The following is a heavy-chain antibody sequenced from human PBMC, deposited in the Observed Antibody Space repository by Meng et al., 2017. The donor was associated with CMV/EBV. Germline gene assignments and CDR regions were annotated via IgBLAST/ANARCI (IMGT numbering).Heavy chain of an antibody. CDR2: IIPILGIA. D-gene: IGHD6-6*01. CDR3: ASFRSTSYSSSSAGDY. CDR1: GGTFSSYA. J-gene: IGHJ4*02. V-gene: IGHV1-69*10. Sequence: SVKVSCKASGGTFSSYAISWVRQAPGQGLERMGGIIPILGIANYAQKFQGRVTITADKSTSTAYMELSSLRSEDTAVYYCASFRSTSYSSSSAGDYWGQGTLVTVSS.